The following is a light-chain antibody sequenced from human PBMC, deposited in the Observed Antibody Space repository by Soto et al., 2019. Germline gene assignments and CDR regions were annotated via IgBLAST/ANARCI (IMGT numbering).Light chain of an antibody. CDR3: QQYTSYSRT. CDR2: TAS. CDR1: QGISSY. Sequence: DIQLTQSPSFLSASVGDRVTITCRASQGISSYLAWYQQKPGKAPKLLISTASTLQSGVPSRFSGSGSGTEFTLTISSLQPEDFATYYCQQYTSYSRTFGQGTKVEI. J-gene: IGKJ1*01. V-gene: IGKV1-9*01.